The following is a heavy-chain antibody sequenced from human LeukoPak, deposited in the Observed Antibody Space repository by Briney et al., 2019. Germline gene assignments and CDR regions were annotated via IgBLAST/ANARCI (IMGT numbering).Heavy chain of an antibody. Sequence: ASVTVSCTASGYTFTVYYMHWVRQAPGQGLEWMGWINPNSGVTKFAQRFQGRVTMTRDTSTSTAYLDLSSLRSDDTAVYYCATAVLYGGNDFDYWGQGTLVTVSS. V-gene: IGHV1-2*02. J-gene: IGHJ4*02. CDR3: ATAVLYGGNDFDY. CDR1: GYTFTVYY. D-gene: IGHD5-12*01. CDR2: INPNSGVT.